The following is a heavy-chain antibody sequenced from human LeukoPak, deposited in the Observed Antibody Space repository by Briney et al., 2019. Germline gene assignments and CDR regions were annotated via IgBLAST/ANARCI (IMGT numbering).Heavy chain of an antibody. V-gene: IGHV3-66*03. D-gene: IGHD5-24*01. J-gene: IGHJ6*03. CDR3: ARDQTRWLQMNYYYMDV. CDR1: GFTVHSNY. Sequence: PGGSLRLSCAASGFTVHSNYMSWVRQAPGKGLEWVSVIDRSGVTHYADSVRGRFTVSRDNSRNTVFLQMHSLRAEDTAVYYCARDQTRWLQMNYYYMDVWGKGTTVTIS. CDR2: IDRSGVT.